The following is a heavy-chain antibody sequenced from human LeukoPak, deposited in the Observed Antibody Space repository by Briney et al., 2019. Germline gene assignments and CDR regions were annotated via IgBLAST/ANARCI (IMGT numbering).Heavy chain of an antibody. CDR3: AVAFCSSTSCPNDAFDI. CDR1: GFSFSDYA. CDR2: ISGSGGST. Sequence: GGSLRLSCAASGFSFSDYAMNWVRQAPGKGLEWVSAISGSGGSTYYVDSVKGRFTISRDNSKNTLCLQMNSLRAEDTAVYYCAVAFCSSTSCPNDAFDIWGQGTMVTVSS. D-gene: IGHD2-2*01. J-gene: IGHJ3*02. V-gene: IGHV3-23*01.